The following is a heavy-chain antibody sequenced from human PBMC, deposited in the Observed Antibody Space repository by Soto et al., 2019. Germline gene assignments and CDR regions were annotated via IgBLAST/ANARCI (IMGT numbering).Heavy chain of an antibody. CDR2: IYYSGST. V-gene: IGHV4-30-4*02. Sequence: PSETLSLTCTVSGGSISSGDYYWSWIRQPPGKGLEWIGNIYYSGSTYYNPSLKSRVTISIDTSKNQFSLKLSSVTAADTAVYYCASIAARRELYGMDVWGQATTVTVS. D-gene: IGHD6-6*01. CDR1: GGSISSGDYY. J-gene: IGHJ6*02. CDR3: ASIAARRELYGMDV.